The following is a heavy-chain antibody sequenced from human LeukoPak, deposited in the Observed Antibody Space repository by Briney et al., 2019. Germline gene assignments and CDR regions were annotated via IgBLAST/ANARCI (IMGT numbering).Heavy chain of an antibody. V-gene: IGHV3-66*01. CDR1: GFTVSNNY. J-gene: IGHJ4*02. CDR3: ASYSSLDY. D-gene: IGHD6-19*01. Sequence: GGSLRLSCAASGFTVSNNYMSWVRQAPGKVLEWVSLIYSGGSTYYADSVKGRFTISRDNSKNTLYLQMSSLRAEDTAVYYCASYSSLDYWGQGALVTVSS. CDR2: IYSGGST.